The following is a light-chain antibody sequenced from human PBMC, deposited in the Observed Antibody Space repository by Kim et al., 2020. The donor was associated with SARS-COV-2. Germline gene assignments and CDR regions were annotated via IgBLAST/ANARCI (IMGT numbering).Light chain of an antibody. CDR2: GAA. V-gene: IGKV3-20*01. J-gene: IGKJ2*01. CDR1: QSVTGNY. Sequence: PGERATLSCGASQSVTGNYLAWYQQKPRQAPRFLIYGAANRATGVPDRFSGSGSGTDFTLTISRLEPEDFAVYYCQRYGGSPPYTFGQGTKLEIK. CDR3: QRYGGSPPYT.